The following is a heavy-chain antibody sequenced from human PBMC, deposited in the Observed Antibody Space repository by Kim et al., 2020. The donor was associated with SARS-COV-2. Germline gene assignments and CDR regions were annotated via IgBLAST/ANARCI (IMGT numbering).Heavy chain of an antibody. V-gene: IGHV3-53*01. D-gene: IGHD6-13*01. CDR1: GFTVSSNY. CDR2: IYSGGST. Sequence: GGSLRLSCAASGFTVSSNYMSWVRQAPGKGLEWVSVIYSGGSTYYADSVKGRFTISRDNSKNTLYLQMNSLRAEDTAVYYCAIQHSQRYGMDVWGQGTTVTVSS. CDR3: AIQHSQRYGMDV. J-gene: IGHJ6*02.